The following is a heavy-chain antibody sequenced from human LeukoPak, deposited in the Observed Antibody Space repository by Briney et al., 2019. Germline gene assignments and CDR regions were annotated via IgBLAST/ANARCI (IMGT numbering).Heavy chain of an antibody. CDR3: AKKGYYASGSYFGY. CDR1: GFTFSTYA. Sequence: GGSLRLSCAASGFTFSTYAMHWVRQAPGKGLEYVSAISTNGGGTYYANSVKGRFTISRDNSKNTLYLQMGSLRAEDMAVYYCAKKGYYASGSYFGYWGQGTLVTVSS. D-gene: IGHD3-10*01. J-gene: IGHJ4*02. CDR2: ISTNGGGT. V-gene: IGHV3-64*01.